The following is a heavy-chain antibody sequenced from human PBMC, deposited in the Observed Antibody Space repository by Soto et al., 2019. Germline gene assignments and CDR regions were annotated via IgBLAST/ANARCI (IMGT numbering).Heavy chain of an antibody. CDR2: IYYSGST. V-gene: IGHV4-31*03. J-gene: IGHJ6*02. CDR1: GGSISSGGYY. CDR3: ARESESNSTLGMDV. Sequence: PSETLSLTCTVSGGSISSGGYYWSWIRQHPGKGLEWIGYIYYSGSTYYNPSLKSRVTISVDTSKNQFSLKLSSVTAADTAVYYCARESESNSTLGMDVWGQGTTVTVSS. D-gene: IGHD6-13*01.